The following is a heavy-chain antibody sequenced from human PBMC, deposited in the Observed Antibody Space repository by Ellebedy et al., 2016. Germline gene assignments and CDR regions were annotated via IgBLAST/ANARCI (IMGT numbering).Heavy chain of an antibody. CDR3: AKDRHWVGATRPGPFDY. J-gene: IGHJ4*02. CDR1: GFTFSGSA. V-gene: IGHV3-73*01. D-gene: IGHD1-26*01. CDR2: IRSKANSYAT. Sequence: GESLKISXAASGFTFSGSAMHWVRQASGKGLEWVGRIRSKANSYATAYAASVKGRFTISRDDSKNTAYLQMNSLRAEDTAVYYCAKDRHWVGATRPGPFDYWGQGTLVTVSS.